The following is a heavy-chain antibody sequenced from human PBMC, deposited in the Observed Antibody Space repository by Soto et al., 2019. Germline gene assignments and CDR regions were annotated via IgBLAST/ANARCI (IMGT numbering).Heavy chain of an antibody. CDR2: ISAYNGNT. V-gene: IGHV1-18*04. Sequence: ASVKVSCNASGYTFTSYGISWVRQAPGQGLEWMGWISAYNGNTNYAQKLQGRVTMTTDTSTSTAYMELRSLRSDDTAVYYCARVSGYCTNGVCRLYYYYGMDVWGQ. J-gene: IGHJ6*02. D-gene: IGHD2-8*01. CDR3: ARVSGYCTNGVCRLYYYYGMDV. CDR1: GYTFTSYG.